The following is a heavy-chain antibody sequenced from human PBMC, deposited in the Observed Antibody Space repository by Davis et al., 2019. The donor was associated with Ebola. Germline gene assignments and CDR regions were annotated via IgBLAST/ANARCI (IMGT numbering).Heavy chain of an antibody. J-gene: IGHJ4*02. V-gene: IGHV3-7*03. CDR1: GFTFSSYW. CDR3: AKVDYGDLFFDY. Sequence: GGSLRLSCAASGFTFSSYWMSWVRQAPGKGLEWVANIKQDGSEKYYVDSVKGRFTISRDNSKNTLYLQMNSLRAEDTAVYYCAKVDYGDLFFDYWGQGTLVTVSS. D-gene: IGHD4-17*01. CDR2: IKQDGSEK.